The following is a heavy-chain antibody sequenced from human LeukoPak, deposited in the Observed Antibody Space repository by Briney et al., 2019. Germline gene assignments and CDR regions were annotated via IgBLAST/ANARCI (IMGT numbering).Heavy chain of an antibody. CDR2: ISSSSSYI. CDR1: GFTFSSYS. CDR3: AREAVPAAILFVPGDYGGNSGDAFDI. V-gene: IGHV3-21*01. J-gene: IGHJ3*02. D-gene: IGHD4-23*01. Sequence: GGSLRPSCAASGFTFSSYSMNWVRQAPGKGLEWVSSISSSSSYIYYADSVKGRFTISRDNAKNSLYLQMNSLRAEDTAVYYCAREAVPAAILFVPGDYGGNSGDAFDIWGQGTMVTVSS.